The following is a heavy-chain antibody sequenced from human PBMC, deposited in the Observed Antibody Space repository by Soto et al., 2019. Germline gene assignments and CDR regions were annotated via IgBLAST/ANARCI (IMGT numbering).Heavy chain of an antibody. CDR2: IWYDGTSK. Sequence: QVQLVESGGGVVQPGWSLRLSCAASGFTFRNHAMHWVRQAPGKGLEWVGLIWYDGTSKYYADSVKGRFTISRDNSKNTLYLEMNSLRVEDTAIYYCARDQGVVIIKDHWGQGTLVTVSS. CDR3: ARDQGVVIIKDH. J-gene: IGHJ4*02. CDR1: GFTFRNHA. V-gene: IGHV3-33*08. D-gene: IGHD6-6*01.